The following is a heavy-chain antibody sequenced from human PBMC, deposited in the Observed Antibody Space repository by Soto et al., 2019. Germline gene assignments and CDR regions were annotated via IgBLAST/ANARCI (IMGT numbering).Heavy chain of an antibody. D-gene: IGHD1-26*01. J-gene: IGHJ4*02. CDR1: GLIFSDAH. V-gene: IGHV3-15*07. CDR3: FHEGSGSYSTDF. Sequence: EVQMEEFGGGLVKPGGSLRLSCVASGLIFSDAHMNWVRQAPGKGLEWVGRIKRRTDGGTTDYAAPVKGRFTISRDDSRNTLFLRMNSLKTEDTAVYFCFHEGSGSYSTDFWGRGTLVTVSP. CDR2: IKRRTDGGTT.